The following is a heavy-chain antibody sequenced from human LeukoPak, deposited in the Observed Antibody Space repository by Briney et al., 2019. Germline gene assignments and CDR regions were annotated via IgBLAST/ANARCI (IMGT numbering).Heavy chain of an antibody. CDR3: ARAGYSSGWTFDY. CDR2: MNPNSGNT. J-gene: IGHJ4*02. CDR1: GYTFTSYD. D-gene: IGHD6-19*01. V-gene: IGHV1-8*03. Sequence: ASVKVSCKASGYTFTSYDINWVRQATGQGLEWMGWMNPNSGNTGYAQKFQGRVTITRNTSISTAYMELSSLRSEDTAVYYCARAGYSSGWTFDYWGQGTLVAVSS.